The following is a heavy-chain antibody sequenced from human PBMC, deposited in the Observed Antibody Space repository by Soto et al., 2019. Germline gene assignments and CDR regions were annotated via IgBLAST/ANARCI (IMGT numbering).Heavy chain of an antibody. CDR2: INHSGST. J-gene: IGHJ5*02. D-gene: IGHD4-4*01. CDR1: GGSFSGYY. CDR3: ARGLTTDNWFDP. Sequence: SETLSLTCAVYGGSFSGYYWSWIRQPPGKGLEWIGEINHSGSTNYNPSLKSRVTISVDTSKNQFSLKLSSVTAADTAVYYCARGLTTDNWFDPWGQGTLVTVSS. V-gene: IGHV4-34*01.